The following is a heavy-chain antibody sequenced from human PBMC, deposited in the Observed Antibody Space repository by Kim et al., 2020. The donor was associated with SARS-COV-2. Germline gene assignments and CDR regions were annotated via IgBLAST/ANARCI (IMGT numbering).Heavy chain of an antibody. V-gene: IGHV4-34*01. CDR3: ARGYHDYGGNSDYFDY. CDR1: GGSFSGYY. D-gene: IGHD4-17*01. CDR2: INHSGST. Sequence: SETLSLTCAVYGGSFSGYYWSWIRQPPGKGLEWIGEINHSGSTNYNPSLKSRVTISVDTSKNQFSLKLSSVTAADTAVYYCARGYHDYGGNSDYFDYWGQGTLVTVSS. J-gene: IGHJ4*02.